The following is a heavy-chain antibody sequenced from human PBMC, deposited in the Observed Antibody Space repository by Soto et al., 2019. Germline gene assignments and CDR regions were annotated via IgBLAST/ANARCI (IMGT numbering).Heavy chain of an antibody. CDR3: AADGLGYSSSS. CDR1: GFTFSSYG. Sequence: GGSLRLSCAASGFTFSSYGMHWVRQAPGKGLEWVAVISYDGSNKYYADSVKGRFTISRDNSKNTLYLQMNSLRAEDTAVYYCAADGLGYSSSSGGQGTLVTVSS. CDR2: ISYDGSNK. D-gene: IGHD6-6*01. J-gene: IGHJ4*02. V-gene: IGHV3-30*03.